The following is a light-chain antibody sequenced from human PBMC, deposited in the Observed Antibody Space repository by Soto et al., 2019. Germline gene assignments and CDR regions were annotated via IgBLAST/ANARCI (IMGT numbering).Light chain of an antibody. CDR3: QQYSEWPLT. Sequence: EIVMTQSPATLCVSPGERATLSCRASRSITNRLGWYQQKPGQTPRLLVYGASTRATGVPARFSGSGSGTEFTLTISSLQSEDFAGYYCQQYSEWPLTFGGGNKVDIK. V-gene: IGKV3-15*01. CDR2: GAS. J-gene: IGKJ4*01. CDR1: RSITNR.